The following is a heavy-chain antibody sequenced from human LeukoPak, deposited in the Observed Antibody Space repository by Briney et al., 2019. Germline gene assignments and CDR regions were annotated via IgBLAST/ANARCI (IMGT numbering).Heavy chain of an antibody. J-gene: IGHJ1*01. V-gene: IGHV4-59*12. CDR1: GDSISSYY. Sequence: PSETLSLTCTVSGDSISSYYWSWIRQPPGKGLEWIGYIYYSGSTNYNPSLKSRVTISVDTSKNQFSLKLSSVTAADTAVYYCARPKGIAAAWVYFQHWGQGTLVTVSS. D-gene: IGHD6-13*01. CDR2: IYYSGST. CDR3: ARPKGIAAAWVYFQH.